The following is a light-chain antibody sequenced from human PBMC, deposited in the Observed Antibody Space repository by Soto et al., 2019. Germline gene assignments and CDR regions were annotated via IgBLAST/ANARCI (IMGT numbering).Light chain of an antibody. V-gene: IGKV3-15*01. CDR2: GAS. Sequence: EIVMTQSPDTLSVSPGERATLSCRASQSVSSNLAWYQQKPVQAPRLLIYGASTRATGIPARFSGSGSGTEFTLTIRRLQSEDFAVYYCQQYNNWPPWTFGQGTKVEIK. CDR3: QQYNNWPPWT. J-gene: IGKJ1*01. CDR1: QSVSSN.